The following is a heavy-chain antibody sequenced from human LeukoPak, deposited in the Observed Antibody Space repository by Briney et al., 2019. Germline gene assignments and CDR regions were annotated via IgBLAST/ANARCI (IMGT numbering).Heavy chain of an antibody. D-gene: IGHD6-6*01. V-gene: IGHV6-1*01. CDR3: TRFNSSSKWFDP. Sequence: QTLSLTFAISGDSVASNIAPWNCFRQSPSRGLEWLGRTYYRSKWYNDYAVSVKSRITINPDTSKNQFSLQLNSVTPEDTAVYYCTRFNSSSKWFDPWGQGTLITVSS. CDR1: GDSVASNIAP. J-gene: IGHJ5*02. CDR2: TYYRSKWYN.